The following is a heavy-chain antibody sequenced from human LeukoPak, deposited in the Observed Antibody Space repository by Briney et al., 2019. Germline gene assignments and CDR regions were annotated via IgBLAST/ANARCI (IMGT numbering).Heavy chain of an antibody. CDR1: GFTVSSNY. V-gene: IGHV3-53*01. Sequence: PGGSLRLSCAASGFTVSSNYMSWVRQAPGKGLEWVSVIYSGGSTYYADSVKGRFTISRDSSKNTVYLQMNTLRAEDTAIYYCAKEGGIAARPVDYWGQGTLVTVSS. J-gene: IGHJ4*02. CDR3: AKEGGIAARPVDY. CDR2: IYSGGST. D-gene: IGHD6-6*01.